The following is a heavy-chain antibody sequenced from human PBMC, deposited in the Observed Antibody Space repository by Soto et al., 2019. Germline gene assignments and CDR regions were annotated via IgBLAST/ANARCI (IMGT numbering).Heavy chain of an antibody. CDR1: GFTFSSYG. J-gene: IGHJ6*02. D-gene: IGHD3-16*01. V-gene: IGHV3-33*01. Sequence: QVQLVESGGGVVQPGRSLRLSCAASGFTFSSYGMHWVRQAPGKGLEWVAVIWYDGSNKYYADSVKGRFTISRDNSKNTLYLQMNSQRAEDTAVYYWATWGRGMDVWGQGTTVTVSS. CDR3: ATWGRGMDV. CDR2: IWYDGSNK.